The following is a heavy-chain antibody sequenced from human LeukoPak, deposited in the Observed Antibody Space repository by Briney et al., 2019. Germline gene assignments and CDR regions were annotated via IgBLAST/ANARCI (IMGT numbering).Heavy chain of an antibody. Sequence: ASVKVSCKASGYTFTSYGISWVRQAPGQGLEWMGWISAYNGNTHYAQKLQGRVTMTRDTSTSTVYMELSSLRSEDTAVYYCARSYGDYYFDYWGQGTLVTVSS. D-gene: IGHD4-17*01. V-gene: IGHV1-18*01. CDR1: GYTFTSYG. CDR2: ISAYNGNT. J-gene: IGHJ4*02. CDR3: ARSYGDYYFDY.